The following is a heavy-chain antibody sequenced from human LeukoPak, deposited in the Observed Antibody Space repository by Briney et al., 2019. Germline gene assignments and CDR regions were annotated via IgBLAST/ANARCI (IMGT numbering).Heavy chain of an antibody. J-gene: IGHJ4*02. CDR1: GFSFDDYG. V-gene: IGHV3-20*04. CDR2: INWNGGST. Sequence: GGSLRLSCAPSGFSFDDYGMSWVRQAPGKGLEWVSGINWNGGSTGYADSVKGRFTISRDNAKNSLYLQMNSLRAEDTALYYCARGTSDARYYFDYWGQGILVTVSS. CDR3: ARGTSDARYYFDY. D-gene: IGHD1-1*01.